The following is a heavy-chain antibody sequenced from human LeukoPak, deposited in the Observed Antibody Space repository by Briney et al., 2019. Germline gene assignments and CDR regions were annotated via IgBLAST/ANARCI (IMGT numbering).Heavy chain of an antibody. CDR3: ASPGESGYFDY. CDR2: IYYSGST. J-gene: IGHJ4*02. Sequence: SETLSLTCTVSGGSISSSSYYWGWIRQPPGKGLEWIGSIYYSGSTYYNPSLKSRVTISVDTSKNQFSLKLSSVTAADTAVYYCASPGESGYFDYWGQGTLVTVSS. CDR1: GGSISSSSYY. V-gene: IGHV4-39*01. D-gene: IGHD3-10*01.